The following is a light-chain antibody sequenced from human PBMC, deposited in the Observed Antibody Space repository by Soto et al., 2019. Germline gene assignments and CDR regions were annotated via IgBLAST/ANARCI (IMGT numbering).Light chain of an antibody. Sequence: QSVLTQPPSASGTPGQRVTISCSGSNSNIGKTSVHWFQHLPGAAPKPLIYGDNQRPSGVPDQFSGSKSGTSASLAISGLQSEDEADYYCAAWDHSLNGHVFGTGTKLTVL. CDR3: AAWDHSLNGHV. CDR2: GDN. CDR1: NSNIGKTS. V-gene: IGLV1-44*01. J-gene: IGLJ1*01.